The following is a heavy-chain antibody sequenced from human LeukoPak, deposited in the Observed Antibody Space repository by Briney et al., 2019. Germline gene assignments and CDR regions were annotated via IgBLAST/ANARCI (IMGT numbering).Heavy chain of an antibody. CDR2: IYTSGST. CDR1: GGSVSSYY. CDR3: ARDRYYYDTSGPPLDI. Sequence: SETLSLTCTFSGGSVSSYYWSWIRQPAGKGLEWIGRIYTSGSTNYNPSLKSRVTMSVDTSKNQFSLRLSSVTAADTAVYYCARDRYYYDTSGPPLDIWGQGTMVTVSS. D-gene: IGHD3-22*01. V-gene: IGHV4-4*07. J-gene: IGHJ3*02.